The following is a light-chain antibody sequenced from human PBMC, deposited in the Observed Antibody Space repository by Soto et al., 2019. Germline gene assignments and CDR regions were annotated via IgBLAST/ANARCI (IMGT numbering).Light chain of an antibody. CDR1: QSVSSY. Sequence: EIVLTQSPATLSLSPAERATLSCRASQSVSSYLAWYQQKPGQAPRLLIYDASNRATGIPARFSGSGSGTDFTLTISSLAPEDFEVYYCQQRNNSPPSFGQGTRLESK. CDR2: DAS. CDR3: QQRNNSPPS. J-gene: IGKJ5*01. V-gene: IGKV3-11*01.